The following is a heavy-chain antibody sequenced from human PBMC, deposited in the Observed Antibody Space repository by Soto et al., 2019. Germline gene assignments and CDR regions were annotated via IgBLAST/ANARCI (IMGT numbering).Heavy chain of an antibody. D-gene: IGHD3-9*01. CDR3: AKDRGIRIEVPDFDF. CDR1: GFTFSSYA. Sequence: EVQLLESGGGLVQPGGSLRLSCTASGFTFSSYAMTWVRQAPGKGLEWVSGISETGDSTYYADSVKGRFTISRDNSQNTLYLQMNSMRAEDTAVYYCAKDRGIRIEVPDFDFWGQGTLVTVSS. V-gene: IGHV3-23*01. J-gene: IGHJ4*02. CDR2: ISETGDST.